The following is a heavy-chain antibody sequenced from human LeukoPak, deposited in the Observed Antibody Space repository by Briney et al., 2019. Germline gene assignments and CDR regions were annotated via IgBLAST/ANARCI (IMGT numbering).Heavy chain of an antibody. D-gene: IGHD3-10*01. CDR2: ISSSSSYI. V-gene: IGHV3-21*01. J-gene: IGHJ4*02. CDR3: ARSVVRGVPFDY. Sequence: PGGSLRLSCAASGFTFSSYSMNWVRQAPGKGLEWVSSISSSSSYIYYADSVKGRFTISRDNAKNSLYPQMNSLRAEDTAVYYCARSVVRGVPFDYWGQGTLVTVSS. CDR1: GFTFSSYS.